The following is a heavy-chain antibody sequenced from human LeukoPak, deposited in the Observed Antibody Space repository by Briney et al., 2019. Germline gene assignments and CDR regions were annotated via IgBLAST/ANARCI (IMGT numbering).Heavy chain of an antibody. V-gene: IGHV4-39*07. CDR2: IYYSGST. D-gene: IGHD6-13*01. CDR1: GGSISSSSYY. Sequence: SETLSLTCTVSGGSISSSSYYWGWIRQPPGKGLEWIGSIYYSGSTYYNPSLKSRVTISVDTSKNQFSLKLSSVTAADTAVYYCAREGSAAAGSRGVYYWGQGTLVTVSS. J-gene: IGHJ4*02. CDR3: AREGSAAAGSRGVYY.